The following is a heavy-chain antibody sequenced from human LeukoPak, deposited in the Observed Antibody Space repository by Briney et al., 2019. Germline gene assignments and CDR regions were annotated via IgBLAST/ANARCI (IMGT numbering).Heavy chain of an antibody. CDR1: GFTFSSYG. CDR2: IRYDGSNK. CDR3: AKGVEYFDWFDP. D-gene: IGHD3-9*01. V-gene: IGHV3-30*02. J-gene: IGHJ5*02. Sequence: GGSLRLSCAASGFTFSSYGMHWVRQAPGKGLEWVAFIRYDGSNKYYADSVKGRFTISRGNSKNTLYLQMNSLRAEDTAVYYCAKGVEYFDWFDPWGQGTLVTVSS.